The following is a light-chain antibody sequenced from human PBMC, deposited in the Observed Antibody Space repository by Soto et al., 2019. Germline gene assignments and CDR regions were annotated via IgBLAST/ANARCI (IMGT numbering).Light chain of an antibody. CDR3: RSYNSSLSANYV. V-gene: IGLV1-40*01. CDR1: HRNIGGVYA. CDR2: GNT. Sequence: QSVLTQPPSVSGSSGQGLNISCSGSHRNIGGVYAGPWYQQRPGTAPKLMIVGNTIRPSGVSNRFSGSTSGTSASLTITGLQAEDEADYYCRSYNSSLSANYVFXTGTKVTVL. J-gene: IGLJ1*01.